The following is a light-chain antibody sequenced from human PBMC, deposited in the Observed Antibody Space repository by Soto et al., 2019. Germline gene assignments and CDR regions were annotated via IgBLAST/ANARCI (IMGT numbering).Light chain of an antibody. CDR1: QSVSSN. CDR2: GAS. CDR3: QQYNNWPRT. Sequence: EVVLTQSPGTLSLSPGERATLSCRASQSVSSNLAWYQQKPGQAPRLLIYGASTRATGIPARFSGSGSGTEFTLTISSLQSEDFEVYYCQQYNNWPRTFGQGTKVDIK. V-gene: IGKV3-15*01. J-gene: IGKJ1*01.